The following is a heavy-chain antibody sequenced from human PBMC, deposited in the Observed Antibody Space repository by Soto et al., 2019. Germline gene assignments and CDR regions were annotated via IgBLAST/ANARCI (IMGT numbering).Heavy chain of an antibody. CDR1: GGSISSSSYY. V-gene: IGHV4-30-2*01. D-gene: IGHD4-17*01. CDR3: ARSQTTVTSYGY. J-gene: IGHJ4*02. Sequence: SETLSLTCTVSGGSISSSSYYWGWIRQPPGKGLEWIGYIYHSGSTYYNPSLKSRVTISVDRSKNQFSLKLSSVTAADTAVYYCARSQTTVTSYGYWGQGTLVTVSS. CDR2: IYHSGST.